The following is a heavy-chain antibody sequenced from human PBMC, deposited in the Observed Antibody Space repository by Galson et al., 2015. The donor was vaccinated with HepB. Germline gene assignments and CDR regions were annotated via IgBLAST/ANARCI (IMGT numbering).Heavy chain of an antibody. J-gene: IGHJ1*01. CDR2: IRNRSYNYAT. CDR3: TRHGYFNGRPDFLFQN. D-gene: IGHD2-21*01. V-gene: IGHV3-73*01. Sequence: SLRLSCAGSGFIFSDSAIHWIRQASGKGLEWVGRIRNRSYNYATAYAAPVKGRFSFSRDDSTNTAYLRMDGLRTEDTAKYFCTRHGYFNGRPDFLFQNWGQGTLVTVSS. CDR1: GFIFSDSA.